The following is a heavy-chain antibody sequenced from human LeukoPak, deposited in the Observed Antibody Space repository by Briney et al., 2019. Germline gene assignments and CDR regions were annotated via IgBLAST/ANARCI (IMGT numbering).Heavy chain of an antibody. Sequence: GGSLRLSCAASGFTFSSYGMHWVRQAPGKGLEWVAVISYDGSNKYYADSVKGRFTISRDNSKNTLYLQMNSLRAEDTAVYYCARTPTGHYGSSGYFPYYFDYWGQGTLVTASS. D-gene: IGHD3-22*01. J-gene: IGHJ4*02. V-gene: IGHV3-30*03. CDR1: GFTFSSYG. CDR2: ISYDGSNK. CDR3: ARTPTGHYGSSGYFPYYFDY.